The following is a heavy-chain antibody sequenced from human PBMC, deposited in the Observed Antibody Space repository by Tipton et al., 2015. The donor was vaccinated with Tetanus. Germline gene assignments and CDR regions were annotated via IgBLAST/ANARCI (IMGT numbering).Heavy chain of an antibody. J-gene: IGHJ5*02. D-gene: IGHD5-18*01. V-gene: IGHV4-61*08. CDR3: ARLYSYGSLYWFDP. CDR1: GGSISSGGYY. CDR2: IYYSGST. Sequence: TLSLTCTVSGGSISSGGYYWSWIRQHPGKGLEWIGYIYYSGSTNYNPSLESRVTISVGTSKNQFSLKLRSVTAADTAVYYCARLYSYGSLYWFDPWGQGTLVTVSS.